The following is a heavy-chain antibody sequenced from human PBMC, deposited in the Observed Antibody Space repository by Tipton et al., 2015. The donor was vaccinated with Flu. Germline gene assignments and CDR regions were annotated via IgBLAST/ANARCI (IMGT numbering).Heavy chain of an antibody. V-gene: IGHV4-38-2*02. CDR3: ATTTYYYGSGSHDY. D-gene: IGHD3-10*01. J-gene: IGHJ4*02. CDR1: GYSISSRYY. CDR2: VYRGGTT. Sequence: TLSLTCTVSGYSISSRYYWGWIRQPPGKGLEWIGCVYRGGTTYYNPSLKSRVAISLDTFRNQFSLKLTSVTAADTAVYYCATTTYYYGSGSHDYWGQGTLVTVSS.